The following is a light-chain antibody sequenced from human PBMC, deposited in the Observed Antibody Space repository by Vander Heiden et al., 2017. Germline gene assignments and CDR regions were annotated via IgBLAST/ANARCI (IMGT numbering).Light chain of an antibody. J-gene: IGKJ3*01. Sequence: DIQLPQSPSSLSATVGDRATMTCLSSQGIRNYLAWYQQKPGKVPKLLIYAASTLQSGVPSRFSGSGSGTDFTLTISSLQPEDVATYYCQKYNSAPFTFGPGTKVDIK. CDR2: AAS. CDR3: QKYNSAPFT. V-gene: IGKV1-27*01. CDR1: QGIRNY.